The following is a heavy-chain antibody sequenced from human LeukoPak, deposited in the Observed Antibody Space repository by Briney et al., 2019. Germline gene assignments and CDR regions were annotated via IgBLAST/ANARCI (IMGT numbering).Heavy chain of an antibody. Sequence: GGSLRLSCAASGFTFSSYGMHWVRQAPGKGLEWVAVISYDGSNKYYADFVKGRFTISRDNPKNTLYLQMNSLRAEDTAVYYCAKDPGSSGYYYAPEDYWGQGTLVTVSS. J-gene: IGHJ4*02. CDR3: AKDPGSSGYYYAPEDY. V-gene: IGHV3-30*18. CDR1: GFTFSSYG. D-gene: IGHD3-22*01. CDR2: ISYDGSNK.